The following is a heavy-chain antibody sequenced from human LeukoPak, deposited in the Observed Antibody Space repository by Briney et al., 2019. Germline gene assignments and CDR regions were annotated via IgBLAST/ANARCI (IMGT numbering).Heavy chain of an antibody. CDR3: ARGDYSNYPWNY. V-gene: IGHV3-48*01. D-gene: IGHD4-11*01. CDR2: ISSSSSTI. Sequence: GSPRLSCAASGFTFSSYSMNWVRQAPGKGLEWVSYISSSSSTIYYADSVKGRFTISRDNAKNSLYLQMNSLRAEDTAVYYCARGDYSNYPWNYWGQGTLVTVSS. CDR1: GFTFSSYS. J-gene: IGHJ4*02.